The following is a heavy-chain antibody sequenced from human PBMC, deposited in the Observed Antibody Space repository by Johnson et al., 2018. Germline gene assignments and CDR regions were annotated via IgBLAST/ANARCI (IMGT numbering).Heavy chain of an antibody. Sequence: QVQLVQSGGGVVQPGRSLRLSCAASGFTFSSYGMHWVRQAPGKGLAWVAIIWYDGSNKYYADSVQGRFTISRDNSKKMLYLQMNSLRAEDTAGYYCARDKGTVTTKYYYYGMDVWGQGTTVTVSS. CDR1: GFTFSSYG. D-gene: IGHD4-17*01. CDR3: ARDKGTVTTKYYYYGMDV. J-gene: IGHJ6*02. CDR2: IWYDGSNK. V-gene: IGHV3-33*08.